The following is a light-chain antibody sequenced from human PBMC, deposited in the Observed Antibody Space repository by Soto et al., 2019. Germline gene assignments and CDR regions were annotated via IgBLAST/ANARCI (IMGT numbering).Light chain of an antibody. CDR2: YAS. Sequence: EMVMTQSPATLSVSPGERATLSCRASQNLSRNLAWYQQQPGQAPRLLIFYASTRATGIPARFSGSGSGTDFTLTISRLQYEDFAVYYWQQYDKWPHTFGQGTKLEIK. V-gene: IGKV3-15*01. CDR1: QNLSRN. J-gene: IGKJ2*01. CDR3: QQYDKWPHT.